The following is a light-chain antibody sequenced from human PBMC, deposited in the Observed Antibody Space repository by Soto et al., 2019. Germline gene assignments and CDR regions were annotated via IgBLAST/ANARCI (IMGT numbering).Light chain of an antibody. CDR2: GAS. CDR1: QDISSY. J-gene: IGKJ4*01. V-gene: IGKV1-27*01. Sequence: QMTQSPSSLAASVGDRITITCRASQDISSYVAWYQQKPGKVPRLLIYGASTLRSGVPSRFSGSGSASGSGTDFTLTISSLQPEDVATYYCQKYDSAPLTFGGGTKVEIK. CDR3: QKYDSAPLT.